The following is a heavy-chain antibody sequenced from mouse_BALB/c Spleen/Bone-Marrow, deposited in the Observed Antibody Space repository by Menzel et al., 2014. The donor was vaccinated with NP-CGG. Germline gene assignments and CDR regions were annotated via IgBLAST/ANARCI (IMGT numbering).Heavy chain of an antibody. Sequence: EVQLQQSGAELVKPGSSVKLSCTASGFNIKDTYMHWVKQRPEQGLEWIGRIDPANGNTKYDPKFQGKAPITADTSSNTAYLHLNSLTSEDAAGYYCARYFYGNRYCFDYWGQGTTLTGSS. J-gene: IGHJ2*01. V-gene: IGHV14-3*02. CDR1: GFNIKDTY. D-gene: IGHD1-1*01. CDR3: ARYFYGNRYCFDY. CDR2: IDPANGNT.